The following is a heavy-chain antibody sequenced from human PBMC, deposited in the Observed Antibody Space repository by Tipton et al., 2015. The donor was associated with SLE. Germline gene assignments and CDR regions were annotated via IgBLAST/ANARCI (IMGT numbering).Heavy chain of an antibody. J-gene: IGHJ4*01. D-gene: IGHD2-15*01. CDR3: ARGSVVADDY. Sequence: TLSLTCTVSGDSITSDYWTWIRQTPGKGLEWIGYIYYSRDTNYNPSLESRVTISIDTSKNQLSLKLTSVTAADTAVYYCARGSVVADDYWGQGTLVTVSS. CDR1: GDSITSDY. CDR2: IYYSRDT. V-gene: IGHV4-59*01.